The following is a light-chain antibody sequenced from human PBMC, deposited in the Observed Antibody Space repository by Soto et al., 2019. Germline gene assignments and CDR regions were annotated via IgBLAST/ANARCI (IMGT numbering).Light chain of an antibody. J-gene: IGKJ1*01. CDR2: GVY. CDR3: QQYANWPPWT. Sequence: EIVMTQSPVTLSVSPGERATLSCRASQNVVNHVAWYQQKPCQPPRLLFYGVYSRAAGVPARFSGSGSGTEFTLTICILQPEAFGVCDGQQYANWPPWTFGQGTKVEMK. CDR1: QNVVNH. V-gene: IGKV3-15*01.